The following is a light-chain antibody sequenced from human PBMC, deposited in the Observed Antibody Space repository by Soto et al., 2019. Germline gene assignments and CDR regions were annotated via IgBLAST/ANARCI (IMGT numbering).Light chain of an antibody. CDR3: QQSYTTPRT. J-gene: IGKJ2*01. V-gene: IGKV1-39*01. CDR1: QSISRY. Sequence: DIQMTQSPSSLSASVGDRVTITCRASQSISRYLNWYHHKPGRAPTLLISAASTLQREVPSSFSGSGSGTDFTLTITSLQPEDFATYYCQQSYTTPRTFGQGTRLEIK. CDR2: AAS.